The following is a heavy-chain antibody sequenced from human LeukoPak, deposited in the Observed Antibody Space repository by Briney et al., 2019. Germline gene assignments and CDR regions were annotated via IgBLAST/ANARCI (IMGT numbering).Heavy chain of an antibody. D-gene: IGHD2-2*01. J-gene: IGHJ5*02. CDR3: WIVVVPAAGWFDP. Sequence: GGSLRLSCAASGFTFSSYSMNWVRQAPGKGLEWVANIKQDGSEKYYVDSVKGRFTISRDNAKNSLYLQMNSLRAEDTAVYYCWIVVVPAAGWFDPWGQGTLVTVSS. CDR2: IKQDGSEK. V-gene: IGHV3-7*01. CDR1: GFTFSSYS.